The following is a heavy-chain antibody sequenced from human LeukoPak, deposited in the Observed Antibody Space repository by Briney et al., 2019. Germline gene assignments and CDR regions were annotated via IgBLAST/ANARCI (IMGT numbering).Heavy chain of an antibody. D-gene: IGHD6-13*01. CDR2: INPNSGGT. CDR1: GYTFTDYY. J-gene: IGHJ4*02. Sequence: ASVKVSCKASGYTFTDYYMHWVRQAPGEGLEWMGWINPNSGGTNYAQKFQGRVTMTKDTSISTAYMELSRLRSDDTAVFYCAREEVIAAAGPTLDYWGQGALVTVSS. CDR3: AREEVIAAAGPTLDY. V-gene: IGHV1-2*02.